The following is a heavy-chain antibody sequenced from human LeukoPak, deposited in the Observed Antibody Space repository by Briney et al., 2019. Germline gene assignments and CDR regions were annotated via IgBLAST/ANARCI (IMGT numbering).Heavy chain of an antibody. Sequence: GGSLRLSCAASGFTLSSYAMHWVRQAPGKGLEWVAVISYDGSNKYYADSVKGRFTISRDNSKNTLYLQMNCLRAEDTAVYYCARGVTAVAGIDYWGQGTLVTVSS. V-gene: IGHV3-30*04. CDR3: ARGVTAVAGIDY. D-gene: IGHD6-19*01. CDR1: GFTLSSYA. CDR2: ISYDGSNK. J-gene: IGHJ4*02.